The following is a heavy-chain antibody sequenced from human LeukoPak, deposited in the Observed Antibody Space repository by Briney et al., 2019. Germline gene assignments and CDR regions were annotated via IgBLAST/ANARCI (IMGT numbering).Heavy chain of an antibody. D-gene: IGHD5-18*01. V-gene: IGHV4-39*01. Sequence: ASETLSLTCTVSGDSINTKSYYWGWIRQPPGKGLEWIGSIYYSGNTYYNPSLKSRVTLSIDTSKNQFSLRLSSVTAADTAVYYCARHSYGTFVYWGQGTLVTVSS. CDR3: ARHSYGTFVY. CDR1: GDSINTKSYY. CDR2: IYYSGNT. J-gene: IGHJ4*02.